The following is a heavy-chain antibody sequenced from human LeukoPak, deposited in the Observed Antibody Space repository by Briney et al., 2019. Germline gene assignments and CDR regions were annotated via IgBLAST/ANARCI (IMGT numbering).Heavy chain of an antibody. CDR2: ISRSSSNI. D-gene: IGHD3-22*01. CDR1: GFTFARYS. V-gene: IGHV3-21*01. J-gene: IGHJ4*02. CDR3: VRAVEYYYDSSGYAVDY. Sequence: GGSLRLSCAASGFTFARYSMNWVRQAPGKGLEWVSSISRSSSNIYYADSATGPFTISRDNGKNSLYLQMNSLRAEDTAVYYCVRAVEYYYDSSGYAVDYWGQGTLVTVSS.